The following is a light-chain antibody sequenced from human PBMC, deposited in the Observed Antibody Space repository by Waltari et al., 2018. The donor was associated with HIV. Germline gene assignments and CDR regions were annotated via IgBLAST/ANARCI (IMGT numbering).Light chain of an antibody. J-gene: IGLJ3*02. V-gene: IGLV3-25*03. CDR3: QSADSSGTYWV. CDR1: EVPKPY. Sequence: SYELTQPPSVSVSPGQPARITCPGDEVPKPYALWYQQKPVQAPVLVRDKDSERPSGIPERFSGSSSGTTVTLTISGVQAEDEADYYCQSADSSGTYWVFGGGTKLTVL. CDR2: KDS.